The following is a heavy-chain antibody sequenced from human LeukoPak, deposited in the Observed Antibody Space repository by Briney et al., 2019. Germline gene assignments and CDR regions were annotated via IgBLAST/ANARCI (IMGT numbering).Heavy chain of an antibody. V-gene: IGHV3-9*01. CDR2: VNRNSDTI. CDR1: GFTFSDYA. D-gene: IGHD1-26*01. Sequence: PGRSLTLSCAASGFTFSDYAMHWVRQVPGKGLEWVGGVNRNSDTIAYGDSVKGRFTISRDNARNSLFLQMNSLRTEDTALYYCAKDLAVGTTPRVYAFDVWGQGSMVTVS. CDR3: AKDLAVGTTPRVYAFDV. J-gene: IGHJ3*01.